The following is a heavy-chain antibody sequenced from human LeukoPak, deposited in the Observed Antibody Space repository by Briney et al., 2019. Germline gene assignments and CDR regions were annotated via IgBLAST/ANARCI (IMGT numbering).Heavy chain of an antibody. V-gene: IGHV3-7*01. CDR3: ARNLHDY. CDR2: MKQDGGEK. Sequence: PGGSLRLSCSASGFTFSKYWMIWLRQAPGKGREWVAKMKQDGGEKYYVDSVKGRFTISRDNAKNSLYLQMNSLRGEDTAVYYCARNLHDYWGQGTLVTVSS. J-gene: IGHJ4*02. CDR1: GFTFSKYW.